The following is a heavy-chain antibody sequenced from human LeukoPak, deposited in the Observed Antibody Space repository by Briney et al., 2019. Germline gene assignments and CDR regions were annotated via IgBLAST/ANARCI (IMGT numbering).Heavy chain of an antibody. CDR1: GYTFTSYG. Sequence: WASVKVSCKASGYTFTSYGISWVRQAPGQGLEWMGWISAYNGITNYAQKLQGRVTMTTDTSTSTAYMELRSLRSDDTAVYYCARDYCSSTSCPAADAFDIWGQGTMVTVSS. V-gene: IGHV1-18*01. CDR3: ARDYCSSTSCPAADAFDI. D-gene: IGHD2-2*01. CDR2: ISAYNGIT. J-gene: IGHJ3*02.